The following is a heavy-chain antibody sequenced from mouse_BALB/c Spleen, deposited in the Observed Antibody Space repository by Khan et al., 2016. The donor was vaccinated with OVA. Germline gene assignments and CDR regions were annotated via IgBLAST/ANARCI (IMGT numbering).Heavy chain of an antibody. Sequence: EVELVESGGGLVQPGGSMKLSCVASGFTFTNYWMDWVRQSPAKGLEWIAEIRLKSDNYAIHYAESVKGKFIISRDDSKSRVYLQMNNLRPEDTGIYYCTRKDYDALANWGQGTLVTVST. J-gene: IGHJ3*01. CDR1: GFTFTNYW. CDR3: TRKDYDALAN. D-gene: IGHD1-1*01. CDR2: IRLKSDNYAI. V-gene: IGHV6-6*02.